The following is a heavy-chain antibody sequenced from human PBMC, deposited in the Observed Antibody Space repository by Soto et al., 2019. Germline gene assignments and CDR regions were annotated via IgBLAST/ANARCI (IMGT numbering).Heavy chain of an antibody. CDR1: GFSFSLYG. V-gene: IGHV3-33*01. CDR2: IRYDGSDK. J-gene: IGHJ4*02. Sequence: QVNLVESGGGVVPPGTSLRLSCAASGFSFSLYGMHWVRQAPGKGLEWVAFIRYDGSDKQCADTVKGRCAVSRDNLENTLALQLDNLSAEDTATYYCARDQGGSVAYLDVWGQGTLVTVSS. D-gene: IGHD5-12*01. CDR3: ARDQGGSVAYLDV.